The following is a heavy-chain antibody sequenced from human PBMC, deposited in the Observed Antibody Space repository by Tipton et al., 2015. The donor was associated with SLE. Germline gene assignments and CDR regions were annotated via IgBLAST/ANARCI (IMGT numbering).Heavy chain of an antibody. D-gene: IGHD5-18*01. V-gene: IGHV4-38-2*01. CDR3: ARAGYSYDSGYYFDH. J-gene: IGHJ4*02. CDR2: IYHSGST. Sequence: TLSLTCAVSGYSISSGYYWGWIRQPPGKGLEWIGSIYHSGSTYYNPPLKSRVTISVDTSKNQFSLKLSSMTAADTAVYYCARAGYSYDSGYYFDHWGQGTLVTVSS. CDR1: GYSISSGYY.